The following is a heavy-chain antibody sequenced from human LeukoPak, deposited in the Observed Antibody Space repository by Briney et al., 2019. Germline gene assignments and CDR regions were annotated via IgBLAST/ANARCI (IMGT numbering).Heavy chain of an antibody. V-gene: IGHV4-34*01. Sequence: SETLSLTCAVYGGSFSGYYWSWIRQPPGKGLEWIGEINHSGSTNYNPSLKSRVTISVVTSKNQFSLKLSSVTAADTAVYYCARKMATITVDYWGQGTLVTVSS. CDR2: INHSGST. CDR3: ARKMATITVDY. J-gene: IGHJ4*02. CDR1: GGSFSGYY. D-gene: IGHD5-24*01.